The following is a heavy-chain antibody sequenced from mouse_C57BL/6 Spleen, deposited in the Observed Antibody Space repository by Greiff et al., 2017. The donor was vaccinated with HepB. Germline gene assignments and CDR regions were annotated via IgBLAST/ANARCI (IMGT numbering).Heavy chain of an antibody. Sequence: QVQLQQSGAELAKPGASVKLSCKASGYTFTSYWMHWVKQRPGQGLEWIGYINPSSGYTKYNQKFKDKATLTADKSSSTAYMQLSSLTYEDSAVYYCARYNWDEYYAMDYWGQGTSVTVSS. CDR2: INPSSGYT. V-gene: IGHV1-7*01. CDR3: ARYNWDEYYAMDY. CDR1: GYTFTSYW. J-gene: IGHJ4*01. D-gene: IGHD4-1*01.